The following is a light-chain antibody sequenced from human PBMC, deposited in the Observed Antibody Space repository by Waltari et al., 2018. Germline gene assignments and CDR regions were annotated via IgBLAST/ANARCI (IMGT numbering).Light chain of an antibody. CDR2: DNK. CDR3: ATWDNNLKDVV. J-gene: IGLJ2*01. Sequence: QSVLTQPPSVSAAPGQKVTISCSGSSSNIGNYYVSWYYQLPGAAPKLLIYDNKARPSGIPDRFSASKAGTSATLGITGLQSGDEADYYCATWDNNLKDVVFGGGTKLTVL. V-gene: IGLV1-51*01. CDR1: SSNIGNYY.